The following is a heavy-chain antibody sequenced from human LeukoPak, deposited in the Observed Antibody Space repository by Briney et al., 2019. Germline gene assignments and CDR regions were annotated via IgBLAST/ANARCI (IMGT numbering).Heavy chain of an antibody. D-gene: IGHD3-10*01. Sequence: GGSLRLSCVGSGFTFSNFAISWVRQAPGKGLEWVSAISGSATNTYYAGFVKGRFTFSRDNSKSTVYLQMTSLRAEDTAIYYCAKEKSGYYGSGSYWFDSWGQGTLVTVSS. J-gene: IGHJ5*01. V-gene: IGHV3-23*01. CDR1: GFTFSNFA. CDR3: AKEKSGYYGSGSYWFDS. CDR2: ISGSATNT.